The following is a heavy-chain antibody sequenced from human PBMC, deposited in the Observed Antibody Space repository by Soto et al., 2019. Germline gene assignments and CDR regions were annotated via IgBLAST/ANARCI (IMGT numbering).Heavy chain of an antibody. CDR3: ARSRLTAYSIDY. CDR1: GYTFTGYY. Sequence: SSVKVSCKPSGYTFTGYYIHWVRQAPGQGLEWMGWINPNSGATNYALKFQGRVTMTRDTSISAAYMELNSLTSDDTAVYYCARSRLTAYSIDYWGQGTLVTAPQ. CDR2: INPNSGAT. J-gene: IGHJ4*02. D-gene: IGHD4-4*01. V-gene: IGHV1-2*02.